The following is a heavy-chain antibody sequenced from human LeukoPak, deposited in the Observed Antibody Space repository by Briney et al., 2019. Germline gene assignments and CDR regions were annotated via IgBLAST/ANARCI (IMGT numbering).Heavy chain of an antibody. V-gene: IGHV3-30*18. D-gene: IGHD3-22*01. Sequence: PGRSLRLSCAASGFTFSTHGMHWVRQAPGKGLEWVAVISYDGSNKYYADSVKGRFTISRDKSKNTLYMQVNSLRAEDTAVYYCAKGRSSGYYFFDYWGQGTLVTVSS. J-gene: IGHJ4*02. CDR2: ISYDGSNK. CDR3: AKGRSSGYYFFDY. CDR1: GFTFSTHG.